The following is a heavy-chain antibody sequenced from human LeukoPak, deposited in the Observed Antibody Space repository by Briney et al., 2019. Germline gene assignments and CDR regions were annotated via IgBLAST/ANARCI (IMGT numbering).Heavy chain of an antibody. CDR1: GFTFSSYN. J-gene: IGHJ2*01. D-gene: IGHD3-3*01. CDR3: VRDHSDISISGEIINGNWYFDL. V-gene: IGHV3-21*01. Sequence: PGGSLRLSCAASGFTFSSYNMNWVRQAPGKGLEWVSYISRESAYIYYGDSVKGRFTISRDNGKNSVDLQMNSLRAEDTAVYYCVRDHSDISISGEIINGNWYFDLWGRGTLVTVSS. CDR2: ISRESAYI.